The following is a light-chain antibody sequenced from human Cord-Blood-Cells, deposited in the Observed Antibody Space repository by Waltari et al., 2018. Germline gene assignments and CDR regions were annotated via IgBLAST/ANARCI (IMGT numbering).Light chain of an antibody. CDR2: YDS. CDR3: QVWDSSSDHYV. V-gene: IGLV3-21*04. J-gene: IGLJ1*01. CDR1: NIGSTR. Sequence: SSVLTQPPSVSVAPGKTARLTCGGNNIGSTRVPWYQQEPGQAPVLVIYYDSERPSGLPERFSGSNSGNTATLTISRVEAGDEADYDCQVWDSSSDHYVFGTGTKVTVL.